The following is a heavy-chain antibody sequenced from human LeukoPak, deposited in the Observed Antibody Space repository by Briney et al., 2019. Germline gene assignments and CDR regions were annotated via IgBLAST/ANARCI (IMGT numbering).Heavy chain of an antibody. CDR1: GFTVSNNY. CDR3: ARDATYSSGWYGGRYFDY. CDR2: IYSGGTT. Sequence: GGSLRLSCAASGFTVSNNYMTWVRQAPGEGLEWVPLIYSGGTTYYADSVKGRFTISRDNSKNTLYLQMDSLRAEDTGMYYCARDATYSSGWYGGRYFDYWGQGTLVTVSS. D-gene: IGHD6-19*01. V-gene: IGHV3-53*01. J-gene: IGHJ4*02.